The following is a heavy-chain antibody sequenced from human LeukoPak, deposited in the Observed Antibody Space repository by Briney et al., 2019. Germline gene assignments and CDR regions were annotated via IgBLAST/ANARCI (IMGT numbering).Heavy chain of an antibody. CDR2: IYYSGST. J-gene: IGHJ4*02. V-gene: IGHV4-59*01. CDR1: GGSISSYY. Sequence: SETLSLTCTVSGGSISSYYWSWIRQPPGKGLEWIGYIYYSGSTNYNPPLKSRVTISVDTSKNQFSLKLSSVTAADTAVYYCARGAMYGVYWGQGTLVTVSS. D-gene: IGHD2-8*01. CDR3: ARGAMYGVY.